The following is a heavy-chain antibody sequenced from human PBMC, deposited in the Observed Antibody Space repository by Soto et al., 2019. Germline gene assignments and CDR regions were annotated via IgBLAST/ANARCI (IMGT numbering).Heavy chain of an antibody. CDR3: ASYGDSSSPFYYYYYYGMDV. D-gene: IGHD6-6*01. J-gene: IGHJ6*02. CDR2: IIPIFGTA. Sequence: QVQLVQSGAEVKKPGSSVKVSCKASGGTFSSYAISWVRQAPGQGLEWMGGIIPIFGTANYAQKFQGRVKITADESTSTAYMELSSLRSEDTAVYYCASYGDSSSPFYYYYYYGMDVWGQGTTVTVSS. CDR1: GGTFSSYA. V-gene: IGHV1-69*01.